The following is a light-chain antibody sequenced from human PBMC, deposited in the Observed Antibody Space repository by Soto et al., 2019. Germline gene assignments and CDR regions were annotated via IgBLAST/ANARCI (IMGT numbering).Light chain of an antibody. CDR2: HAS. J-gene: IGKJ3*01. CDR1: QSFGSS. V-gene: IGKV3-11*01. CDR3: QQRSNSPPWT. Sequence: EVVLTQSPATLSLSPGETATLSCRATQSFGSSLAWYQQKPGQAPRLLIHHASTRAAGIPARFSSSGSGTDFSLTISSREPEDFAVYYCQQRSNSPPWTFGPGTRVDL.